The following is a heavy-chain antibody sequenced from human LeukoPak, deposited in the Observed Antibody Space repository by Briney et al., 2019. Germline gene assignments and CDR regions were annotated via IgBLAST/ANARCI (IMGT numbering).Heavy chain of an antibody. D-gene: IGHD4-11*01. CDR2: MNPNSGNT. CDR1: GYTFTSYD. J-gene: IGHJ5*02. Sequence: GASVKVSCKASGYTFTSYDINWVRQATEQGLEWMGWMNPNSGNTGYAQKFQGRVTMTRNTSISTAYMELSSLRSEDTAVYYCARAVTTIAPNWFDPWGQGTLVTVSS. V-gene: IGHV1-8*01. CDR3: ARAVTTIAPNWFDP.